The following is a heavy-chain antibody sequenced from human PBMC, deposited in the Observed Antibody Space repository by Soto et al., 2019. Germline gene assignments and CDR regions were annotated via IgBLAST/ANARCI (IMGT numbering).Heavy chain of an antibody. J-gene: IGHJ5*02. CDR2: INHSGST. D-gene: IGHD6-13*01. V-gene: IGHV4-34*01. CDR1: GGSFSGYY. CDR3: ARRGQLVWANWFDP. Sequence: SETLSLTCAVYGGSFSGYYWSWIRQPPGKGLEWIGEINHSGSTNYNPSLKSRVTISVDTSKNQFSLKLSSVTAADTAVYYCARRGQLVWANWFDPWGQGTLVTVSS.